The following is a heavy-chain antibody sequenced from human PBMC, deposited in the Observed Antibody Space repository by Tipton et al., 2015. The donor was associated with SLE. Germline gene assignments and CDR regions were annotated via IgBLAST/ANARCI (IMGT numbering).Heavy chain of an antibody. CDR3: ARFIAVAGIAEYFQH. CDR1: AGSIRSGSYF. J-gene: IGHJ1*01. D-gene: IGHD6-19*01. Sequence: LRLSCNVSAGSIRSGSYFWSWIRQPPGKGLEWIGYIYYSGSTNYNPSLKSRVTLSVDTSKNQFSLKLSSVTAADTAVYYCARFIAVAGIAEYFQHWGQGTLVTVSS. V-gene: IGHV4-61*01. CDR2: IYYSGST.